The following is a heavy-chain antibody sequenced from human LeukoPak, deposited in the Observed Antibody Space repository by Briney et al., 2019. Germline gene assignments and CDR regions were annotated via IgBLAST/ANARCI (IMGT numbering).Heavy chain of an antibody. V-gene: IGHV4-59*01. D-gene: IGHD7-27*01. CDR1: GGSISSYY. J-gene: IGHJ5*02. CDR2: IYYSGST. CDR3: ASAKLGTWFDP. Sequence: SETLSLTCTVSGGSISSYYWSWIRQPPGKGLEWIGYIYYSGSTNYNPSLKSRVTISVDTSKNQFSLKLSSVTAADTAAYYCASAKLGTWFDPWGQGTLVTVSS.